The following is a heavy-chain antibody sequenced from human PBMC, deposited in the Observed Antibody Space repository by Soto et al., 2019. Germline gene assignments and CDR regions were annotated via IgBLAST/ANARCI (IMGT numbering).Heavy chain of an antibody. CDR1: GFSFNTYS. V-gene: IGHV3-48*02. CDR2: ISSSSSTI. Sequence: EVQLVESGGGLVQPGGSLRLSCAASGFSFNTYSMNWARQAPGKGLEWVSYISSSSSTIYYADSVKGRFTVSRDNAKNSLYLQMNSLRDEDTAVYYCAREKIVLAPAAVRWFDPWGQGTLVTVSS. D-gene: IGHD2-2*01. CDR3: AREKIVLAPAAVRWFDP. J-gene: IGHJ5*02.